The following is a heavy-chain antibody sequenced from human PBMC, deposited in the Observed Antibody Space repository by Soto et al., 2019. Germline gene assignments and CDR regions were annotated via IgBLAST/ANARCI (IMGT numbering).Heavy chain of an antibody. Sequence: QVQLKQSGPGLVRPSGTLSLTCRVSGTSISSSYWWAWVRQSPGKGLEWIGEIYHNGITKYNPSLKSRVSXSXDKSNXQXXLXLTSVTAADTAVYYCATVPPRIVVVLAEFPTWGQGTLVTVSS. D-gene: IGHD2-21*01. CDR3: ATVPPRIVVVLAEFPT. CDR1: GTSISSSYW. CDR2: IYHNGIT. V-gene: IGHV4-4*02. J-gene: IGHJ4*02.